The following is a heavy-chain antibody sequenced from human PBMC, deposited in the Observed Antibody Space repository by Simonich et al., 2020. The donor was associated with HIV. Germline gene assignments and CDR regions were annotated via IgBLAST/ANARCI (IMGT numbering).Heavy chain of an antibody. CDR1: GGSIHNYF. CDR2: ISNGART. CDR3: ARGGRHFDY. V-gene: IGHV4-59*12. J-gene: IGHJ4*02. Sequence: QVQLQESGPGLVKPSETLSLTCIVSGGSIHNYFWSWIRQPPGRGLEWVGYISNGARTNHNPSLKSRVTISVDTSKNQFSLKLNSVTAADTAVYYCARGGRHFDYWGQGTLVTVSS.